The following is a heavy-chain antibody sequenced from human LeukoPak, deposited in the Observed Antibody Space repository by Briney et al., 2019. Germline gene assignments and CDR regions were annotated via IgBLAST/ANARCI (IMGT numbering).Heavy chain of an antibody. Sequence: GGSLRLSCAASGFTVSSNYMSWVRQAPGKGLEWVSVIYSGGSTYYADSVKGRFTISRDNSKNTLYLQMNSLRAEDTAVYYCARDSGWGDYYDSSGYLGWGQGTLVTVSS. V-gene: IGHV3-53*01. CDR3: ARDSGWGDYYDSSGYLG. D-gene: IGHD3-22*01. CDR1: GFTVSSNY. CDR2: IYSGGST. J-gene: IGHJ4*02.